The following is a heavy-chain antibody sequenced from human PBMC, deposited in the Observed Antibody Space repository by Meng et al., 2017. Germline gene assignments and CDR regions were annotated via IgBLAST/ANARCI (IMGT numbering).Heavy chain of an antibody. V-gene: IGHV3-53*01. CDR3: ARDSSSGWYHNY. CDR2: IYSGGST. D-gene: IGHD6-19*01. J-gene: IGHJ4*02. Sequence: VRLAEPEGGLIQPGGSLRLSCTASGFSVTTSYMSWVRQAPGKGLEWVSVIYSGGSTYYADSVKGRFSISRDNSKNTLYLQMNSLRAEDTAVYFCARDSSSGWYHNYWGQGTLVTVSS. CDR1: GFSVTTSY.